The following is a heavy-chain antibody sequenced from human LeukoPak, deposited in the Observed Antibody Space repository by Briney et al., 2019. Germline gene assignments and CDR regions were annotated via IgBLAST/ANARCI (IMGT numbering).Heavy chain of an antibody. D-gene: IGHD4-17*01. J-gene: IGHJ4*02. V-gene: IGHV4-30-2*01. CDR2: IYHSGST. CDR1: GGSVSFYY. CDR3: ARGYGDYVPALDY. Sequence: SETLSLTCTVSGGSVSFYYWSWIRQPPGKGLEWIGYIYHSGSTYYNPSLKSRVTISVDRSKNQFSLKLSSVTAADTAVYYCARGYGDYVPALDYWGQGTLVTVSS.